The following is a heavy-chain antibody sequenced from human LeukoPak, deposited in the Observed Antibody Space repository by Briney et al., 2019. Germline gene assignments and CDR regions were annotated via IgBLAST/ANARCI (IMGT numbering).Heavy chain of an antibody. CDR2: IIPIFGTT. D-gene: IGHD5-24*01. V-gene: IGHV1-69*05. Sequence: SVKVSCKASGDTFTSYAISWVRQAPGQGLEWMGWIIPIFGTTNYAQKLQGRVTMTTDESTSTAYMELSSLRSEDTAVYYCARSAMATISHDYWGQGTLVTVSS. J-gene: IGHJ4*02. CDR1: GDTFTSYA. CDR3: ARSAMATISHDY.